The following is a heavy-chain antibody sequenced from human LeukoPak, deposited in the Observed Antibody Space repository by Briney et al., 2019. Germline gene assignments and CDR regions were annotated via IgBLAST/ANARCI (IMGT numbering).Heavy chain of an antibody. Sequence: SESLSLTCIVSGGSIRNYNNYWGWIRQPPGKGLEWIGTVYYTGSTYYNPSLQSRITVSVDTSKNQISLKLSSVTAADTAVYYCVRHHKYCSSTSCYKVGDPTDAFAIWGLGTMVTVSS. V-gene: IGHV4-39*01. CDR2: VYYTGST. CDR1: GGSIRNYNNY. D-gene: IGHD2-2*01. CDR3: VRHHKYCSSTSCYKVGDPTDAFAI. J-gene: IGHJ3*02.